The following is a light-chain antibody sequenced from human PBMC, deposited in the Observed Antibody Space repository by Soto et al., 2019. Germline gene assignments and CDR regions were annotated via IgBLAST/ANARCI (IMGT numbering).Light chain of an antibody. CDR1: SSDVGGYNY. Sequence: QSALTQPASVSGSPGQSITISCTGTSSDVGGYNYVSWYQQHPGKAPKLMIYDVSNRPSGVSNRFSGSKSGNTASLTISGLKAEDDADYYCSSYTGSSTYVVFGGGTKLTVL. V-gene: IGLV2-14*01. CDR3: SSYTGSSTYVV. J-gene: IGLJ2*01. CDR2: DVS.